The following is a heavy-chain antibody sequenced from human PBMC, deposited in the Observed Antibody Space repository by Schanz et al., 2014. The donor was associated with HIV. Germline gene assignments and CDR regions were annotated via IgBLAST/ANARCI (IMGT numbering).Heavy chain of an antibody. CDR1: GYTFTSQY. V-gene: IGHV1-46*01. CDR2: INPYDGST. Sequence: QVQLVQSGAEVKKPGASVKVSCKASGYTFTSQYMHWVRQAPGQGLEWMGLINPYDGSTSNAQKFQGRALMTRDTSTREVYMQLSSLTSDDPAVYYCARGDILTGLYPYYFDSWGQGTLVTVSS. J-gene: IGHJ4*02. D-gene: IGHD3-9*01. CDR3: ARGDILTGLYPYYFDS.